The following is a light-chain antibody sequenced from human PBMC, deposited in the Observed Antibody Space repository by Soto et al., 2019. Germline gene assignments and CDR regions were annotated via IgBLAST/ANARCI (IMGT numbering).Light chain of an antibody. Sequence: IQLTQSPSSLSASVGYRFTITCRASQGIRNYLGWYQQKPGKAPKLLIYGASTLQSGVPSRFSGGGSGTDFTLTISNLQPADSASYYCQQLNSYPWTFGQGTTGDIK. J-gene: IGKJ1*01. V-gene: IGKV1-9*01. CDR1: QGIRNY. CDR2: GAS. CDR3: QQLNSYPWT.